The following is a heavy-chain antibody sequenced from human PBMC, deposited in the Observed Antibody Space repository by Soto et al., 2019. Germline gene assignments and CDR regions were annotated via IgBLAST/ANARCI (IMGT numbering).Heavy chain of an antibody. CDR1: GYTFSLFG. J-gene: IGHJ4*02. V-gene: IGHV1-18*01. D-gene: IGHD2-15*01. CDR2: ISACNGVT. CDR3: ARDVVVVAATELDY. Sequence: ASVKVSCKASGYTFSLFGISWVRQAPGQGPEVMGWISACNGVTNYAQKLQGRVTMTTDTSTNTAYMELRSLRSDDTAVYYCARDVVVVAATELDYWGQGTLVTVSS.